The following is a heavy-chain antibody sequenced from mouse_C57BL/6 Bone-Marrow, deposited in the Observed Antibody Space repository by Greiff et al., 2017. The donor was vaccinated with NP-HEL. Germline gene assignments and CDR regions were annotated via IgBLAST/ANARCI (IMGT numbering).Heavy chain of an antibody. CDR1: GYTFTSYG. CDR2: IYPRSGNT. V-gene: IGHV1-81*01. J-gene: IGHJ3*01. D-gene: IGHD3-3*01. CDR3: ARRGDLAWFAY. Sequence: VQLQQSGAELARPGASVKLSCKASGYTFTSYGISWVKQRTGQGLEWIGEIYPRSGNTYYNEKFKGKATLTADKSSSTAYMELRSLTSEDSAVYFFARRGDLAWFAYWGQGTLVTVSA.